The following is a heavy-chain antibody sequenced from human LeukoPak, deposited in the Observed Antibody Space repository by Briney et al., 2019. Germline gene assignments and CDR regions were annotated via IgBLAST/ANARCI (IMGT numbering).Heavy chain of an antibody. CDR2: IHYSGST. D-gene: IGHD6-13*01. Sequence: PSETLSLTCTVSDGSISSSSFFWGWIRQPPGKGLEWIGSIHYSGSTYYNPSLKSRVTISVDTSKNQFSLKLSSVTAADTAVYYCARDKFRIAADPGGQGTLVTVSS. CDR3: ARDKFRIAADP. V-gene: IGHV4-39*07. CDR1: DGSISSSSFF. J-gene: IGHJ5*02.